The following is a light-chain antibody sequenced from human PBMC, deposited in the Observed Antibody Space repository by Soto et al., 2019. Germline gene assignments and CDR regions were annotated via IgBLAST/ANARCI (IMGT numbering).Light chain of an antibody. CDR3: QQSYSTTPT. J-gene: IGKJ1*01. CDR1: QGISSY. V-gene: IGKV1-39*01. CDR2: AAS. Sequence: IQLTQSPSFLSASLGDRVTITWGASQGISSYLAWYQQKPGKAPKVLSYAASTLQSGVPSRFSVSGSGTDVTLTLSRLKHEDFATYDCQQSYSTTPTFGQGTKVDI.